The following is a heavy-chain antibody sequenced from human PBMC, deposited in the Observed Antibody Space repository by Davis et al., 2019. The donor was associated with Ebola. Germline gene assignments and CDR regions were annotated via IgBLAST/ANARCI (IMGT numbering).Heavy chain of an antibody. Sequence: PSETLSLTCTVSGGSISSGGYYWSWIRQHPGKGLEWIGYIYYSGSTYYNPSLKSRVTISVDTSKNQFSLKLSSVTAADTAVYYCARAAYCGGDCYFGYYYYYMDVWGKGTTVTVSS. CDR3: ARAAYCGGDCYFGYYYYYMDV. CDR1: GGSISSGGYY. CDR2: IYYSGST. D-gene: IGHD2-21*01. V-gene: IGHV4-31*03. J-gene: IGHJ6*03.